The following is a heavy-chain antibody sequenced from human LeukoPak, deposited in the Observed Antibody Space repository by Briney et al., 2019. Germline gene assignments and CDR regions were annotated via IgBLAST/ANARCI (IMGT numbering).Heavy chain of an antibody. Sequence: PGGSLRLSCAASGFTFSSYWMSWVRQAPGKGLEWVANIKQDGSEKYYVDSVKGRFTISRDNAKNSLYLQMNSLRAEDTAVYYCARIDYGGSDAFDIWGHGTMVTVSS. CDR1: GFTFSSYW. CDR3: ARIDYGGSDAFDI. CDR2: IKQDGSEK. D-gene: IGHD4-23*01. V-gene: IGHV3-7*01. J-gene: IGHJ3*02.